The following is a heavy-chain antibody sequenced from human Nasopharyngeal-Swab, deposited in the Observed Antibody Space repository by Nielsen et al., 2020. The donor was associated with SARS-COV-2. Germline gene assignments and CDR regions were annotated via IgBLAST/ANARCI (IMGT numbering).Heavy chain of an antibody. CDR3: AREGATVANFDY. V-gene: IGHV3-48*04. CDR2: ISSSRTI. D-gene: IGHD5-12*01. CDR1: GFSFNSYS. Sequence: GGSLRLSCAASGFSFNSYSMNWVRQAPGKGLEWVSYISSSRTIYYADSVKGRFTISRDNAKNSLYLQMNSLRAEDTAVYYCAREGATVANFDYWGQGTLVTVSS. J-gene: IGHJ4*02.